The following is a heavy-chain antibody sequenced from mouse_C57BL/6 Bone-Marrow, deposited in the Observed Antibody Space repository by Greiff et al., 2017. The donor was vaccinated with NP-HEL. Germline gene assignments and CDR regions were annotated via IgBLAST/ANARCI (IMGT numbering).Heavy chain of an antibody. V-gene: IGHV1-26*01. CDR1: GYTFTDYY. J-gene: IGHJ2*01. D-gene: IGHD2-4*01. CDR3: ARNGIYEYEGDYFDY. Sequence: EVQLQQSGPELVKPGASVKISCKASGYTFTDYYMNWVKQSHGQSLEWIGDINPNNGGTSYNQKFKGKATLTVDKSSSTAYMELRSLTSEDSAVYYCARNGIYEYEGDYFDYWGQGTTLTVSS. CDR2: INPNNGGT.